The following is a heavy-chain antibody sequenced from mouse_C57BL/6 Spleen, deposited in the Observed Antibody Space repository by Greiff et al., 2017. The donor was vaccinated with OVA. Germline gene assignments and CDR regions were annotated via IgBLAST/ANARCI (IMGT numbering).Heavy chain of an antibody. CDR1: GYTFTSYW. J-gene: IGHJ3*01. Sequence: QVQLQQPGAELVKPGASVKMSCKASGYTFTSYWITWVKQRPGQGLEWIGDIYPGSGSTNYNEKFKSKATLTVDTSSSTAYMQLSSLTSEDSAVYYCARIPSYDYDGAWFAYWGQGTLVTVSA. D-gene: IGHD2-4*01. V-gene: IGHV1-55*01. CDR2: IYPGSGST. CDR3: ARIPSYDYDGAWFAY.